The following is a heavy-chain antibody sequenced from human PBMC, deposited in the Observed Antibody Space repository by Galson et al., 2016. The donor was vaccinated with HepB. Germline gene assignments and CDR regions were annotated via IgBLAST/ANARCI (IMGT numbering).Heavy chain of an antibody. CDR2: IWYDGTNK. CDR3: ATFPFSDYDGY. Sequence: SLRLSCAASGFDFSSYGMHWVRQAPGRGLEWVGVIWYDGTNKYYADAVKGRFTISRDSSTDTLYLQMDSLRAADTAVYYCATFPFSDYDGYWGRGTLVTVSS. J-gene: IGHJ4*02. V-gene: IGHV3-33*01. D-gene: IGHD5-12*01. CDR1: GFDFSSYG.